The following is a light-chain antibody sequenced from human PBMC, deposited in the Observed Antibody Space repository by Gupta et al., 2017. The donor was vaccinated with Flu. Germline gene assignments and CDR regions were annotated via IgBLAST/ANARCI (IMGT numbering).Light chain of an antibody. Sequence: GTLSLSPGERATRSCRASQSVSSSYLAWYQQKPGQAPRLLIYGASSRATGIPDRFSGSGSGTDFTLTISRLEPEDFAVYYCQQYGSSPYTFGQGTKLEIK. J-gene: IGKJ2*01. CDR2: GAS. V-gene: IGKV3-20*01. CDR1: QSVSSSY. CDR3: QQYGSSPYT.